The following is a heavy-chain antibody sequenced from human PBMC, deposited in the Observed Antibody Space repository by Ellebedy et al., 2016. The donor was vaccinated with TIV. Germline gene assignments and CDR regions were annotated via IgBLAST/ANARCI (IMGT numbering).Heavy chain of an antibody. J-gene: IGHJ4*02. CDR3: ASTVTTYVVQY. D-gene: IGHD4-17*01. CDR1: GFSFNYYA. CDR2: ISNGGSNK. Sequence: GESLKISCAASGFSFNYYAMHWVRQAPGKGLEWVAFISNGGSNKYYADSVKGRFTISRDNSRNTLYLQMSSLTTEDTAVYYCASTVTTYVVQYWGQGTLVTVSS. V-gene: IGHV3-30*15.